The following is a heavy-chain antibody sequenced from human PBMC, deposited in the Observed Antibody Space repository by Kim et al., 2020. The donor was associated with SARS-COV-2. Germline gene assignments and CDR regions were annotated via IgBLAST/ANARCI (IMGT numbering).Heavy chain of an antibody. CDR3: ARWESETDAFDI. Sequence: GGSLRLSCAASGFTFSSYAMHWVRQAPGKGLEWVAVISYDGSNKYYADSVKGRFTISRDNSKNTLYLQMNSLRAEDTAVYYCARWESETDAFDIWGQGT. V-gene: IGHV3-30-3*01. J-gene: IGHJ3*02. D-gene: IGHD1-26*01. CDR2: ISYDGSNK. CDR1: GFTFSSYA.